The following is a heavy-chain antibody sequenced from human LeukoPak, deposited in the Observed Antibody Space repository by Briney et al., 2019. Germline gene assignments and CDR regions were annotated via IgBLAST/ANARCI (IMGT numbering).Heavy chain of an antibody. CDR1: GFTFSSYG. V-gene: IGHV3-30*02. Sequence: PGGSLRLSCAASGFTFSSYGMHWVRQAPGKGLEWVAVIRYDGSNKYYADSVKGRFTISRDNSKNTLYLQMNSLRAEDTAVYYCAKAYGSGSYWYFDLWGRGTLVTVSS. D-gene: IGHD3-10*01. CDR3: AKAYGSGSYWYFDL. CDR2: IRYDGSNK. J-gene: IGHJ2*01.